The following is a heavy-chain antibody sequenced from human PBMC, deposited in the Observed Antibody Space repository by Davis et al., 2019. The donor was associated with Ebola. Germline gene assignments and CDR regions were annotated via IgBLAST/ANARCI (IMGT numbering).Heavy chain of an antibody. CDR1: GFTFSSYS. V-gene: IGHV3-21*01. D-gene: IGHD3-22*01. Sequence: GESLKISCAASGFTFSSYSMNWVRQAPGKGLEWVASIGSASDYRFYADSVKGRFTISRDDANYSVYLQMNSLRDDDTAVYYCARVHSSGYYTSDYWGQGTLVTVSS. J-gene: IGHJ4*02. CDR3: ARVHSSGYYTSDY. CDR2: IGSASDYR.